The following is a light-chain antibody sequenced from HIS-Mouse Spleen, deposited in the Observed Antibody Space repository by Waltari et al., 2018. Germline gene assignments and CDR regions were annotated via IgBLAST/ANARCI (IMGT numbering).Light chain of an antibody. Sequence: SYELTQPPSVSVSPGQTARSTCSGDALPQKYAYWYQQKSGQAPVLVIYEDSKRPSGIPERFSGSSSGTMATLTISGAQVEDEADYYCYSTDSSGNHRVFGGGTKLTVL. CDR1: ALPQKY. J-gene: IGLJ2*01. V-gene: IGLV3-10*01. CDR2: EDS. CDR3: YSTDSSGNHRV.